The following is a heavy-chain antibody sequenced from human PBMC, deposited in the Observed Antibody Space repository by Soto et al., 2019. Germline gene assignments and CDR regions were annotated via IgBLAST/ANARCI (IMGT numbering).Heavy chain of an antibody. Sequence: PSETLSLTCTFSGGSVSSGSYYWSWIRQPPGKGLEWIGYIYYSGSTNYNPSLKSRVTISVDTSKNQFSLKLSSVTAADTAVYYCARAEVVTAIPLHWGQGTLVTVSS. D-gene: IGHD2-21*02. V-gene: IGHV4-61*01. CDR2: IYYSGST. CDR3: ARAEVVTAIPLH. CDR1: GGSVSSGSYY. J-gene: IGHJ1*01.